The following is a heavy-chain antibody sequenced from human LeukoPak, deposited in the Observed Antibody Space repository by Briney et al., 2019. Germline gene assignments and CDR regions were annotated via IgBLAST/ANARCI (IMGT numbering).Heavy chain of an antibody. CDR2: INPSGGST. Sequence: ASVKVSCKASGYTFTSYYMHWVRQAPGQGLEWMGIINPSGGSTSYAQKFQGRVTTTRDTSTSTVYMELSSLRSEDTAVYYCARDGVVVTAIPVYYFDYWGQGTLVTVSS. D-gene: IGHD2-21*02. V-gene: IGHV1-46*01. J-gene: IGHJ4*02. CDR3: ARDGVVVTAIPVYYFDY. CDR1: GYTFTSYY.